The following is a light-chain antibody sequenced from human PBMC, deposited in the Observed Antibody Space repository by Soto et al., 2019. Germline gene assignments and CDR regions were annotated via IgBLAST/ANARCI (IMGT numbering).Light chain of an antibody. CDR3: QQSSNWPRT. Sequence: ESVLTQSPATLSLSPGERATLSCRASQFISNSLAWYQQRPGQPPRLLIYGASTRAAGISARFSGSGSGTEFTLTISSLQSEDFAVYYCQQSSNWPRTFGQGTKVDI. V-gene: IGKV3-15*01. CDR2: GAS. J-gene: IGKJ1*01. CDR1: QFISNS.